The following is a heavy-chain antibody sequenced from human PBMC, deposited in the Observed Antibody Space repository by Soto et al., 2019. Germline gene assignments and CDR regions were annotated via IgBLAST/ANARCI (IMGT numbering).Heavy chain of an antibody. Sequence: PGGSLRLSCAASEFTFSSYGIHWVRQAPGKGLEWVAVISYDGSKKNYLDSVKGRFTISRDNSKNTMYLEMNSLRAEDTAVYYCAKDTFYHDSSGYYVFDYWGPGTWVTVSS. CDR3: AKDTFYHDSSGYYVFDY. V-gene: IGHV3-30*18. D-gene: IGHD3-22*01. CDR1: EFTFSSYG. CDR2: ISYDGSKK. J-gene: IGHJ4*02.